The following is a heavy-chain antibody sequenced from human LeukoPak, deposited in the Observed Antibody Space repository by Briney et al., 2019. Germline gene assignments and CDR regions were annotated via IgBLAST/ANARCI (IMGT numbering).Heavy chain of an antibody. V-gene: IGHV3-30-3*01. J-gene: IGHJ4*02. CDR1: GFTFSNYA. CDR2: ISYDGTNK. D-gene: IGHD5-12*01. CDR3: ARIGSGYDGDYFDL. Sequence: GGSLRLSCAASGFTFSNYAMHWVRQAPGKGLEWVAVISYDGTNKYYADSVKGRFTISRDNSKNTLYLQMNSLRVEDTAVYYCARIGSGYDGDYFDLWGQGTLVTVSS.